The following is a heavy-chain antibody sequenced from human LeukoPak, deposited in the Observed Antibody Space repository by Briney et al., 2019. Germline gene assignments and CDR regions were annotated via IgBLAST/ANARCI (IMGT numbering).Heavy chain of an antibody. CDR1: GFTFCSSW. CDR2: INTDGSST. J-gene: IGHJ4*02. CDR3: ARDRDSSGWSGGFDY. Sequence: GGSLRLSCAASGFTFCSSWMLWVRQAPGKGLVWVSRINTDGSSTSYADSVKGRFTISRDNAKNTLYLQMNSLRAEDTAVYYCARDRDSSGWSGGFDYWGQGTLVTVSS. V-gene: IGHV3-74*01. D-gene: IGHD6-19*01.